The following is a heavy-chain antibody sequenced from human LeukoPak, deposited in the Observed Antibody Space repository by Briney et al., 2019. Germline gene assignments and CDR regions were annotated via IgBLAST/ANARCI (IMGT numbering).Heavy chain of an antibody. Sequence: ASVKVSCKASGYTFTGYYMHWVRQAPGQGLERMGWINPNSGGTNYAQKFQGRVTMTRDTSISTAYMELSRLRSDDTAVYYCARVGYSSSWYPDYYYYYYMDVWGKGTTVTVSS. V-gene: IGHV1-2*02. D-gene: IGHD6-13*01. CDR1: GYTFTGYY. CDR3: ARVGYSSSWYPDYYYYYYMDV. CDR2: INPNSGGT. J-gene: IGHJ6*03.